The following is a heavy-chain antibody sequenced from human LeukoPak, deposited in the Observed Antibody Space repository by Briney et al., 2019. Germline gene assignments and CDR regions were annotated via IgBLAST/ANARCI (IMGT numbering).Heavy chain of an antibody. J-gene: IGHJ6*03. CDR2: ISSVGSTL. Sequence: GGSLRLSCAASGFIFSIYEMNWVRQAPGKGLEWVSYISSVGSTLYYADSVKGRFPISRDNAKNSTYLQMNSRRAGDTAVYYCASPGYYVLGYMDVWGKGTTVTVSS. CDR1: GFIFSIYE. V-gene: IGHV3-48*03. CDR3: ASPGYYVLGYMDV. D-gene: IGHD3-22*01.